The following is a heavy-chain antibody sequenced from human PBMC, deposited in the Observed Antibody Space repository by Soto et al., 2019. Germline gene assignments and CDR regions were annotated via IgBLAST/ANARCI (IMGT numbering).Heavy chain of an antibody. J-gene: IGHJ4*02. Sequence: QVQLVESGGGVVQPGRSLRLYCAASGFTFSSYGMHWVRQAPGKGLEWVAVISYDGSNKYYAESVKGRFTISRDNSKNTLYLQMNSLRAEDTAVYYCAKDPSSGYDSYYFYYWGQGNLVTVSS. CDR1: GFTFSSYG. CDR2: ISYDGSNK. V-gene: IGHV3-30*18. D-gene: IGHD5-12*01. CDR3: AKDPSSGYDSYYFYY.